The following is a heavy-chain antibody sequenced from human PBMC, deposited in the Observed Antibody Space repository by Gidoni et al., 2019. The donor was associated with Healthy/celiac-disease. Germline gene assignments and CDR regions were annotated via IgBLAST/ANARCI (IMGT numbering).Heavy chain of an antibody. CDR3: ARGSSGSSHFDY. V-gene: IGHV3-43*01. CDR2: ISWDVGST. Sequence: EVQLVESGGVVVQPGGSLRLSCAASGFTFDDYTMHWVRQAPGKGLGWVSLISWDVGSTYYADSVKGRFTISRDNSKNSLYLQMNSLRTEDTALYYCARGSSGSSHFDYWGQGTLVTVSS. D-gene: IGHD3-22*01. CDR1: GFTFDDYT. J-gene: IGHJ4*02.